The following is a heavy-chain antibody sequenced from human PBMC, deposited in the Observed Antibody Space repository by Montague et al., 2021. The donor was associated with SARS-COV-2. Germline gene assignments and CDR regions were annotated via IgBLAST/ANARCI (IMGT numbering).Heavy chain of an antibody. CDR1: VSCYTGYD. Sequence: SETLSLTCARQVSCYTGYDRTWIRLNSGRGSESYAVVIHSEKTSYNPSLQSRLTMSVDTYKKQFSLRLSSVTAADTAVYFCAKGAHIYETRGLRTGWFDPWGQGTLVTVSS. D-gene: IGHD7-27*01. CDR2: VIHSEKT. CDR3: AKGAHIYETRGLRTGWFDP. V-gene: IGHV4-34*01. J-gene: IGHJ5*02.